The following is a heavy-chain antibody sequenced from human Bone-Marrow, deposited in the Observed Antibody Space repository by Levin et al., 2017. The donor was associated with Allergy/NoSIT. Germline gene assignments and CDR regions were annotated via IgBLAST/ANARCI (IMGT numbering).Heavy chain of an antibody. D-gene: IGHD4-11*01. CDR2: IRGSDDNT. CDR1: GFNFNAYG. J-gene: IGHJ4*02. CDR3: ATFDYSSYGYYFDY. V-gene: IGHV3-23*01. Sequence: ASVKVSCAVSGFNFNAYGMTWVRQAPGKGLEWVSTIRGSDDNTYYTDSVRGRFTISRDTSEDTLYLQMNSLRAEDTAVYYCATFDYSSYGYYFDYWGQGTLVTVSS.